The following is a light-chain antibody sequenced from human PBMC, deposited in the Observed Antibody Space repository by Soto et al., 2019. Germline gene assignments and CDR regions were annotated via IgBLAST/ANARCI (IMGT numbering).Light chain of an antibody. V-gene: IGKV1-33*01. Sequence: DLQMTQSPSSLSASVGDRVTITCQASQDISNYLNWYQLKTGKAPKLLIYDESNLETGVPSRFSGSGSGADFALTVSNLQPADTATYYCQKTYNPPWTCGQGTKVDI. J-gene: IGKJ1*01. CDR3: QKTYNPPWT. CDR1: QDISNY. CDR2: DES.